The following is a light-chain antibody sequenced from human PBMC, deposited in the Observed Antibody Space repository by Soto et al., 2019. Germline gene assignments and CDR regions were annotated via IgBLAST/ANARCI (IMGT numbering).Light chain of an antibody. V-gene: IGKV3-20*01. CDR1: QSVSSSY. Sequence: IVLTQSPGTLSLTPGERATLSCRASQSVSSSYLAWYQQKPGQAPRLLIYGASSRATGIPDRFSGSGSGTDFTLTISRLEPEDFAVYYCQQYGSSPPEITFGGGSMV. J-gene: IGKJ4*01. CDR2: GAS. CDR3: QQYGSSPPEIT.